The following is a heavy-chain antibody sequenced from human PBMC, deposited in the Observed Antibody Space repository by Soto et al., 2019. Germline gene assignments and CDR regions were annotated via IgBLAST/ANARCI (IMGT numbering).Heavy chain of an antibody. CDR3: ARGVYSGYDLYY. D-gene: IGHD5-12*01. V-gene: IGHV1-2*04. CDR2: INPNSGGT. Sequence: ASVKVSCKASGYTFTGYYVHWVRQAPGQGLEWMGWINPNSGGTNYAQKFQGWVTMTRDTSISTAYMELSRLRSDDTAVYYCARGVYSGYDLYYWGQGTLVTVSS. J-gene: IGHJ4*02. CDR1: GYTFTGYY.